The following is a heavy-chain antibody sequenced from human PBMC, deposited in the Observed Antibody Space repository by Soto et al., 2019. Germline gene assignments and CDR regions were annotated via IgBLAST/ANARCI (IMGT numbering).Heavy chain of an antibody. CDR2: IIGSGGST. CDR3: AKNDWDRGWYYFDY. D-gene: IGHD6-19*01. Sequence: GGSLRLSCVASGFMFDNYAMSWVRQAPGKGLEWVSGIIGSGGSTSYADSVRGRFTISRDNSKNTLSLQLNSLRAEDTAIYYCAKNDWDRGWYYFDYWGQGTLVTSPQ. J-gene: IGHJ4*02. CDR1: GFMFDNYA. V-gene: IGHV3-23*01.